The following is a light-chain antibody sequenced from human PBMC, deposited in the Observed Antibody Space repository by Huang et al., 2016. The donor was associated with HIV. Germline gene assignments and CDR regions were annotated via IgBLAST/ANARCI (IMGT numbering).Light chain of an antibody. Sequence: DIEMTQSPPSLSASIGDRVTLTCRASHDISTFLAWYQQKPGSPPKLLIYGASIVQSVVPSRFSGSGSGTDFTLTINSLQPEDVANYYCQKYDSAPRTFGQGTKV. J-gene: IGKJ1*01. CDR1: HDISTF. CDR3: QKYDSAPRT. V-gene: IGKV1-27*01. CDR2: GAS.